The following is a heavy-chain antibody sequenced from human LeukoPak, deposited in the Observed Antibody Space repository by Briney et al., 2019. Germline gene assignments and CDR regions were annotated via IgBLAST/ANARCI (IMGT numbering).Heavy chain of an antibody. CDR1: RFTFNRYS. CDR3: AKWDENFYYMDV. D-gene: IGHD1-26*01. Sequence: GGSLRLSCAAFRFTFNRYSMSWVRQAPGKGLQWVSSISASGGGTHYASSVRGRFSISRDNSKDTVFLQMNGLRAEDTAIYYCAKWDENFYYMDVWGQGTTVTVSS. V-gene: IGHV3-23*01. CDR2: ISASGGGT. J-gene: IGHJ6*03.